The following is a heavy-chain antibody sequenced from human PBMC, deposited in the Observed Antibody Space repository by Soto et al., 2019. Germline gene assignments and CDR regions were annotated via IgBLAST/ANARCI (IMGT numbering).Heavy chain of an antibody. CDR3: AKAPPKITMVGVVRALWYYMDV. J-gene: IGHJ6*03. CDR2: ISGSGGST. Sequence: PGGSLRLSCAASGFTFSSYAMSWVRQAPGKGLEWVSAISGSGGSTYYADSVKGRFTISRDNSKNTLYLQMNSLRAEDTAVYYCAKAPPKITMVGVVRALWYYMDVWGKGTTVTVSS. V-gene: IGHV3-23*01. CDR1: GFTFSSYA. D-gene: IGHD3-3*01.